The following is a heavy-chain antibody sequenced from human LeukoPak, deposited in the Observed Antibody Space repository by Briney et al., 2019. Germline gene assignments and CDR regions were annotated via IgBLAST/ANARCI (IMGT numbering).Heavy chain of an antibody. V-gene: IGHV6-1*01. CDR3: TRGLDWCDP. CDR2: TYYRSKWYN. CDR1: GDSVSINSAA. Sequence: RTPSLTSALSGDSVSINSAAWNSVRQSPTSGLEWLGRTYYRSKWYNDYAVSVKIRITINPVTSKNQFSLQLNSVTPEDTAVYYCTRGLDWCDPWGQGTLVTVSS. J-gene: IGHJ5*02.